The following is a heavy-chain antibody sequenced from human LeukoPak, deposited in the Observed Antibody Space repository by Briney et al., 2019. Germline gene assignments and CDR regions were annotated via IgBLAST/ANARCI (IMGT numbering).Heavy chain of an antibody. CDR2: IFYSGST. Sequence: SETLSLTCSVSGGSISRYYWSWIRQPPGKGLEWIGYIFYSGSTGYNPSLSSRVTMSVDTYNDQVSLKMTSVTAADTAVYYCARHRSASDSFDPWGQGTLVTVSS. J-gene: IGHJ5*02. D-gene: IGHD6-13*01. V-gene: IGHV4-59*08. CDR1: GGSISRYY. CDR3: ARHRSASDSFDP.